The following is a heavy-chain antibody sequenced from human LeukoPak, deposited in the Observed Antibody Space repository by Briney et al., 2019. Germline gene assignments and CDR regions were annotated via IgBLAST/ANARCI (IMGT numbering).Heavy chain of an antibody. D-gene: IGHD5-12*01. CDR1: GFTFSSYA. J-gene: IGHJ4*02. CDR2: VSGSGGST. Sequence: PGGSLRLSCAASGFTFSSYAMSWVRQAPGKGLEWVSGVSGSGGSTYSADSVKGRFTISRDNSKNTLYLQMNSLRAEDTAVYYCAKDLDIVATIIGNWGQGTLVTVSS. V-gene: IGHV3-23*01. CDR3: AKDLDIVATIIGN.